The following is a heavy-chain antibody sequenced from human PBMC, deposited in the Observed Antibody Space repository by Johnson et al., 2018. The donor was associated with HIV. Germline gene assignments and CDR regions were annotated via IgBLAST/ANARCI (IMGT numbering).Heavy chain of an antibody. Sequence: QVLLVESGGGVVQPGRSLRLSCAASGFTFSSYAMHWVRQAPGKGLEWVAIISYDGNNKYYTDSVKGRFTISRDNSKNTLYLQMDSLRADDTAVYYCAKGSGWYSAFDIWGQGTMVTVSS. CDR2: ISYDGNNK. J-gene: IGHJ3*02. D-gene: IGHD6-19*01. CDR3: AKGSGWYSAFDI. CDR1: GFTFSSYA. V-gene: IGHV3-30*14.